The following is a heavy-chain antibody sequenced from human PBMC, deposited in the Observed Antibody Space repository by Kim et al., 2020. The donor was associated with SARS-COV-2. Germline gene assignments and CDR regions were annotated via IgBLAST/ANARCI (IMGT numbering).Heavy chain of an antibody. J-gene: IGHJ3*01. CDR1: SSSIGSGYY. CDR2: ISHSGNT. V-gene: IGHV4-38-2*02. Sequence: SETLSLTCTVSSSSIGSGYYWGWIRQPPGRGLEWIGSISHSGNTYYNPSLQSRITISVDTSKKQFSLKLSSVTAADTAVYYCARKVVSGLFNFDVWGQG. CDR3: ARKVVSGLFNFDV. D-gene: IGHD6-25*01.